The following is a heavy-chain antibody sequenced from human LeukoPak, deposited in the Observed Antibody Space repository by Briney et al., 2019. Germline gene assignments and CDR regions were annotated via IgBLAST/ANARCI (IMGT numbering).Heavy chain of an antibody. CDR3: ARGHWYFDL. CDR2: IYYSGST. V-gene: IGHV4-39*07. CDR1: GGSISSSSYY. Sequence: SETLSLTCTVSGGSISSSSYYWGWIRQPPGKGLEWIGSIYYSGSTYYNPSLKSRVTISVDTSKNQFSLKLSSVTAADTAVYYCARGHWYFDLWGRGTLVTVSS. J-gene: IGHJ2*01.